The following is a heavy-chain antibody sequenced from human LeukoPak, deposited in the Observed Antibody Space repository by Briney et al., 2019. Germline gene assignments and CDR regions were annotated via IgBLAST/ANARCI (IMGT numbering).Heavy chain of an antibody. D-gene: IGHD3-3*01. CDR2: MNPKSGSA. CDR1: GFTFTNYD. J-gene: IGHJ5*02. CDR3: ARNLDLSGYYMWFDP. Sequence: GASVKVSCKASGFTFTNYDINWMRQATGQGLEWMGWMNPKSGSAGYAQKFQGRVTMTRNTSISTAYMELSSLRSEDTAMYYCARNLDLSGYYMWFDPWGQGTLVTVSS. V-gene: IGHV1-8*01.